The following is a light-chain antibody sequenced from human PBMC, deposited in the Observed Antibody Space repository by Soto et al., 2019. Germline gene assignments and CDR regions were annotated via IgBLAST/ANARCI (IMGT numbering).Light chain of an antibody. V-gene: IGLV1-44*01. Sequence: QSVLTQPPSASGTPGQRVTIFCSGSSSNIGSNTVNWYQQLPGTAPKLLIYSNNQRPSGVPDRFSGSKSGTSASLAISGLQSEDEADYYCAAWDDNLNGLVFGGGTKLTVL. CDR3: AAWDDNLNGLV. J-gene: IGLJ2*01. CDR2: SNN. CDR1: SSNIGSNT.